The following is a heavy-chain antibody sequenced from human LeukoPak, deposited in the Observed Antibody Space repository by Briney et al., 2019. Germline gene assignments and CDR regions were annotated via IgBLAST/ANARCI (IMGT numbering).Heavy chain of an antibody. D-gene: IGHD1-1*01. CDR2: ISSSSVYI. Sequence: GGSLRLSCAASGFTFSNYAMSWVRQAPGKGLEWVSSISSSSVYIYYADSVKGRFTISRDNAKNSLYLQMNSLRAEDTAAYYCAREGIAGTGDYWGRGTLVTVSS. V-gene: IGHV3-21*01. CDR3: AREGIAGTGDY. CDR1: GFTFSNYA. J-gene: IGHJ4*02.